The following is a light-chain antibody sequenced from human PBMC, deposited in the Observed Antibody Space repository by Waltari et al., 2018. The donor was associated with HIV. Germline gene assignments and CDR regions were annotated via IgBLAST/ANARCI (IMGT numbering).Light chain of an antibody. CDR2: DVN. Sequence: QSALTQPRSVSGSPGQSVTISCTGTSSDVGGYNHVSWYQHHPNKGPKLLIYDVNKRPSGIPVRFCRPKSGTPAFLTISRRQAEDEAEYYWCSDADTYFVLFGGRTKLTVL. CDR1: SSDVGGYNH. CDR3: CSDADTYFVL. J-gene: IGLJ2*01. V-gene: IGLV2-11*01.